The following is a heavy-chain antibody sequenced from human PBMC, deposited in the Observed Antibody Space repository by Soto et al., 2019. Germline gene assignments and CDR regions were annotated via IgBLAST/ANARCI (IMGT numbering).Heavy chain of an antibody. Sequence: QVQLVQSGAEVKKPGASVKVSCKASGYTFNTYAIHWVRQAPGQSPEWMGWINTDNGDTNYSQRFQGRVTFTRDTSASTAYMDLSSLRSDDTALYYCTLTVTAEYDLWGQGTRVTVSS. J-gene: IGHJ5*02. CDR1: GYTFNTYA. D-gene: IGHD2-21*02. CDR3: TLTVTAEYDL. V-gene: IGHV1-3*04. CDR2: INTDNGDT.